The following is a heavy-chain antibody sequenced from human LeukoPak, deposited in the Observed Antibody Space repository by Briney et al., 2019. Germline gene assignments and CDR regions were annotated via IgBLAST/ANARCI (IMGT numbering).Heavy chain of an antibody. CDR3: ASSRDDYYYYGMDV. J-gene: IGHJ6*02. Sequence: ASVKVSCKASGYTFTSYDINWVQQATGQGLEWMGWMNPNSGNTGYAQKFQGRVTMTRNTSISTAYMELSSLRSEDTAVYYCASSRDDYYYYGMDVWGQGTTVTVSS. CDR1: GYTFTSYD. V-gene: IGHV1-8*01. CDR2: MNPNSGNT.